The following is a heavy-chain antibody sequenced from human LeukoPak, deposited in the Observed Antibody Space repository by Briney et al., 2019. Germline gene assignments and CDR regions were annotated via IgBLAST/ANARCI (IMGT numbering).Heavy chain of an antibody. D-gene: IGHD3-3*01. V-gene: IGHV3-23*01. CDR2: ISGSGGST. CDR1: GFTFSSYA. CDR3: AKGGGLRFLEWLLSTDYMDV. J-gene: IGHJ6*03. Sequence: GGSLRLSRAASGFTFSSYAMSWVRQAPGKGLEWVSAISGSGGSTYYADSVKGRFTISRDNSKNTLYLQMNSLRAEDTAVYYCAKGGGLRFLEWLLSTDYMDVWGKGTTVTVSS.